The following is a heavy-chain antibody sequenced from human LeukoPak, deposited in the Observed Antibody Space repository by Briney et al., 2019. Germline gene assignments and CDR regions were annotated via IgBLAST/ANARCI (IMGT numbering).Heavy chain of an antibody. CDR1: GFTFSSFY. J-gene: IGHJ4*02. CDR2: IKQEGSEK. Sequence: GGSLRLSCAASGFTFSSFYMSWVRQAPGKGPEWVANIKQEGSEKYYVDSVRGRFTISRDNAQNSLYLQMTSLRVEDTAVYYCARWSGSYAYWGQGTPVTVSS. D-gene: IGHD1-26*01. V-gene: IGHV3-7*04. CDR3: ARWSGSYAY.